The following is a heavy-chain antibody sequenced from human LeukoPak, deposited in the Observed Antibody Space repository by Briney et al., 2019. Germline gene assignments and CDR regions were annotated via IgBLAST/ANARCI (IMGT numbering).Heavy chain of an antibody. CDR2: MNGVGSST. CDR3: AKDCYPYYSYYGMDV. D-gene: IGHD2-21*02. Sequence: RGSLRLSCAASGFSLTSSWMHWVRHAPRAGLVWVSRMNGVGSSTTYADSVKGRVTISTDNAKNTLYLQMNSLHAEDTAVYYGAKDCYPYYSYYGMDVWGQGTTVTVSS. CDR1: GFSLTSSW. J-gene: IGHJ6*02. V-gene: IGHV3-74*01.